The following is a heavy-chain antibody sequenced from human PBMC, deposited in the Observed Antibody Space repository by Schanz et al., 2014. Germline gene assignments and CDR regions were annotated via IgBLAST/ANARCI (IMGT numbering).Heavy chain of an antibody. CDR2: LSGSGGST. V-gene: IGHV3-11*01. D-gene: IGHD3-22*01. CDR3: AKDPSHGDYDYYFDY. CDR1: GFTFRDYY. Sequence: QVQLVESGGGLVKPGGSLRLSCAASGFTFRDYYMSWIRQAPGKGLEWVSALSGSGGSTYYADSVKGRFTVSRDSGQNSLYLQMNSLRAEDTAVYYCAKDPSHGDYDYYFDYWGQGTLVTVSS. J-gene: IGHJ4*02.